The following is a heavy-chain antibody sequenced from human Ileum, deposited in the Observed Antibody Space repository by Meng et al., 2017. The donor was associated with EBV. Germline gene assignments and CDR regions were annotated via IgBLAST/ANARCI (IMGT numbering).Heavy chain of an antibody. Sequence: QVRLQESGPGLVKPSGTRAPPCTVSGGSISSYYWSWIRQPPGKGLEWIGYIYYSGSTNYNPSLKSRVTISVDTSKNQFSLNLSSVTAADTAVYYCARGGWSLDYWGQGTLVTVSS. V-gene: IGHV4-59*08. CDR3: ARGGWSLDY. CDR1: GGSISSYY. CDR2: IYYSGST. J-gene: IGHJ4*02. D-gene: IGHD2-15*01.